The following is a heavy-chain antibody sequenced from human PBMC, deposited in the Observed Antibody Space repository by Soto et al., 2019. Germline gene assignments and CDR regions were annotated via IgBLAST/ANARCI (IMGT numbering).Heavy chain of an antibody. CDR1: GFTFSNAC. Sequence: PXESLSLSCAASGFTFSNACMSWVRQAPGKGLEWVGRIKSKTDGGTTDYAAPVKGRFTISRDDSKNTLYLQMNSLKTEDTAVYYCTTDAVLGYCSGGSCYLPYYYYGMDVWGQGTTVTVSS. V-gene: IGHV3-15*01. J-gene: IGHJ6*02. CDR3: TTDAVLGYCSGGSCYLPYYYYGMDV. CDR2: IKSKTDGGTT. D-gene: IGHD2-15*01.